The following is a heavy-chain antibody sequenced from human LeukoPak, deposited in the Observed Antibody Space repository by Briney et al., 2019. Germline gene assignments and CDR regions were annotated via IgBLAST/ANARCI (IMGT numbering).Heavy chain of an antibody. CDR3: ARGPYAYTSSATLGSYNWFDP. CDR1: GYSFPNYW. J-gene: IGHJ5*02. D-gene: IGHD2-2*02. V-gene: IGHV5-51*01. CDR2: IYPGDSHT. Sequence: GASLQISCKGSGYSFPNYWIGWVRQMPGKGLEWMGIIYPGDSHTRYSPSFQDQVTIPVDKSISTAYLQWSSLKASDTAMYYCARGPYAYTSSATLGSYNWFDPWGQGSLVTVSS.